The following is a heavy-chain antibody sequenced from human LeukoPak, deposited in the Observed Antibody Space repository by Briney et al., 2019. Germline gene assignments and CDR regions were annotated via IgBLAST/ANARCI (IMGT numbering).Heavy chain of an antibody. V-gene: IGHV4-38-2*01. Sequence: TSETLSLTCAVSGYSISSGYYWGWIRQPPGKGLEWIGSIYHSGSTYYNPSLKSRVTISVDTSKNQFSLKLSSVTAADTAVYYCARGVWSGPVYYFDYWGQGTLVTVSS. CDR2: IYHSGST. CDR1: GYSISSGYY. CDR3: ARGVWSGPVYYFDY. J-gene: IGHJ4*02. D-gene: IGHD3-3*01.